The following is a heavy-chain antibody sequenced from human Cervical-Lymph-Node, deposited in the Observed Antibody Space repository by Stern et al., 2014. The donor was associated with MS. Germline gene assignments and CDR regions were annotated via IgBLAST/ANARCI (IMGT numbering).Heavy chain of an antibody. Sequence: VQLLESGAEVKKPESSVKVSCKASGGSFSSLDINWVRQAPGQGLEWLGGISPLFGVANYAQNFQGRVTFTADESTSTAYMELSSLRSEDTAVYYCARHQGGIAANWGQGTLVTVSS. J-gene: IGHJ4*02. CDR2: ISPLFGVA. CDR3: ARHQGGIAAN. CDR1: GGSFSSLD. D-gene: IGHD6-13*01. V-gene: IGHV1-69*01.